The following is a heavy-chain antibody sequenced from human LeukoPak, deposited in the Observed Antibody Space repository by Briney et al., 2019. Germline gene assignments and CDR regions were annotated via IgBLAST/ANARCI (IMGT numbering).Heavy chain of an antibody. CDR2: INPSGGST. D-gene: IGHD3-10*01. Sequence: GASVKVSCKASGYTFTSYYMHWVRQAPGQGLEWMGIINPSGGSTSYAQKFQGRVTMTRDTSTSTVYMELSSLRSEDTAVYHCARDLWFGESSYGMDVWGKGTTVTVSS. CDR1: GYTFTSYY. J-gene: IGHJ6*04. CDR3: ARDLWFGESSYGMDV. V-gene: IGHV1-46*01.